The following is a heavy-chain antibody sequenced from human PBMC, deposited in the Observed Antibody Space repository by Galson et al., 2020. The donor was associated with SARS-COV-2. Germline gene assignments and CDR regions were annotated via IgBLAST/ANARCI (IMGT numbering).Heavy chain of an antibody. CDR1: GGSVSSGRYY. D-gene: IGHD3-22*01. CDR2: IYYSGST. Sequence: SETLSLTCTVSGGSVSSGRYYWSWIRQPPGKGLEWIGYIYYSGSTNYNPSLKSRVTISVDTSKNQFSLKLSSVTAADTAVYYCARGGYYYPFDYWGQGTLVTVSS. CDR3: ARGGYYYPFDY. V-gene: IGHV4-61*01. J-gene: IGHJ4*02.